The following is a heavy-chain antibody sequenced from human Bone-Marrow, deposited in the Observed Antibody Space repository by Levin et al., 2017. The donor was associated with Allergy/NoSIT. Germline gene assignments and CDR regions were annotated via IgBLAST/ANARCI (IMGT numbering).Heavy chain of an antibody. CDR1: GYSFTSYW. V-gene: IGHV5-51*01. D-gene: IGHD3-22*01. CDR2: IYPGDSDT. CDR3: ARERGYYDSSGDFDY. J-gene: IGHJ4*02. Sequence: GESLKISCKGSGYSFTSYWIGWVRQMPGKGLEWMGIIYPGDSDTRYSPSFQGQVTISADKSISTAYLQWSSLKASDTAMYYCARERGYYDSSGDFDYWGQGTLVTVSS.